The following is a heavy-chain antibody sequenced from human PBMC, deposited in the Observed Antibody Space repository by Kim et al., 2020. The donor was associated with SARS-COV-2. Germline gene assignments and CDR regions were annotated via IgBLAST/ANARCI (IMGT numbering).Heavy chain of an antibody. CDR2: I. V-gene: IGHV3-21*01. CDR3: ARWDAAMVMVY. J-gene: IGHJ4*02. Sequence: IYYADTVKGGFTISRDNAKNSLYLQMNSLRAEDTAVYYCARWDAAMVMVYWGQGTLVTVSS. D-gene: IGHD5-18*01.